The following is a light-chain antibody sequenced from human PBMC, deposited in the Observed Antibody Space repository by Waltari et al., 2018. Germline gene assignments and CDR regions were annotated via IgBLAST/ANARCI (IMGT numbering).Light chain of an antibody. Sequence: EIVMTQSPATLPVSPGERAPPSCRASQSVSSNLAWYQQKPGQAPRLLIYGASTRATGIPARFSGSGSGTEFTLTISSLQSEDFAVYYCQQYNNWTLYTFGQGTKLEIK. CDR3: QQYNNWTLYT. CDR1: QSVSSN. CDR2: GAS. J-gene: IGKJ2*01. V-gene: IGKV3-15*01.